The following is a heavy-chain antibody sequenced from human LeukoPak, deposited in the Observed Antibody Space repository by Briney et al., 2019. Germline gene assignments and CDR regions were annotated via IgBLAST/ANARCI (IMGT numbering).Heavy chain of an antibody. J-gene: IGHJ4*02. CDR2: MNPNSGNT. CDR3: ARVSHDGYNFNY. CDR1: GYTFTSYD. D-gene: IGHD5-24*01. Sequence: GASVKVSCKASGYTFTSYDINWVRQATGQGLEWMGWMNPNSGNTGYAQKFQGRVTITRNTSISTAYMELSSLRSEDTAVYYCARVSHDGYNFNYWGQGTLVTVSS. V-gene: IGHV1-8*01.